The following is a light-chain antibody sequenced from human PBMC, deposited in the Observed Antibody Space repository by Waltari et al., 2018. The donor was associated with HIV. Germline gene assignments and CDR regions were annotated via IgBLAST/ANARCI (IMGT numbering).Light chain of an antibody. CDR1: DSNIGTHD. CDR2: NNN. Sequence: QSVLTQPPSVSGAPGQRVTLSCTGSDSNIGTHDVHWYQQPPGTAPQLLMYNNNKRPSGVPDRLSACKAGTSASLAITGLQPEDETDYYCQSYDSSLSASVFGGGTKLTVL. CDR3: QSYDSSLSASV. J-gene: IGLJ2*01. V-gene: IGLV1-40*01.